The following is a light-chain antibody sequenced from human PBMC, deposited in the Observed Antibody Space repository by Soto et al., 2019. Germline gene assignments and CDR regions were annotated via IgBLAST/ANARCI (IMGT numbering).Light chain of an antibody. V-gene: IGKV3-15*01. CDR2: GAS. Sequence: EFVLTQSPGTLSLSPGERATLSCRASQSVSSSDLAWYQQKPGQAPRLLIYGASTRATGIPARFSGSGSGTEFTLTIGSLQSEDFAVYYCQQYSNWPPVITFGQGTRLEIK. CDR3: QQYSNWPPVIT. CDR1: QSVSSSD. J-gene: IGKJ5*01.